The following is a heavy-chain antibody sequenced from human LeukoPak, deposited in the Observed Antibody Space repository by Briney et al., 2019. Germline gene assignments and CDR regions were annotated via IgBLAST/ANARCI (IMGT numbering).Heavy chain of an antibody. D-gene: IGHD3-16*01. CDR2: ISGSGGST. J-gene: IGHJ4*02. CDR1: GFGFSRYW. V-gene: IGHV3-23*01. CDR3: AKGGYVWGRH. Sequence: GGSLRLSCAASGFGFSRYWMHWVRHAPGTGLEWVSAISGSGGSTYYADSVKGRFTISRDNSKNTLYLQMNSLRAEDTAVYYCAKGGYVWGRHWGQGTLVTVSS.